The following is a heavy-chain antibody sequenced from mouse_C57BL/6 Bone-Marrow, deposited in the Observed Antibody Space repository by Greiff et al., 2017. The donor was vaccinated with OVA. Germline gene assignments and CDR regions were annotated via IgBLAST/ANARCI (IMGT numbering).Heavy chain of an antibody. V-gene: IGHV3-6*01. CDR3: ARGRSNWDDY. D-gene: IGHD4-1*01. Sequence: EVQLQESGPGLVKPSQSLSLTCSVTGYSITSGYYWNWIRQFPGNKLEWMGYISYDGSNNYNPSLKNRISITRDTSKNQFFLKLNSVTTEDTATYYCARGRSNWDDYWGQGTTLTVSS. CDR2: ISYDGSN. J-gene: IGHJ2*01. CDR1: GYSITSGYY.